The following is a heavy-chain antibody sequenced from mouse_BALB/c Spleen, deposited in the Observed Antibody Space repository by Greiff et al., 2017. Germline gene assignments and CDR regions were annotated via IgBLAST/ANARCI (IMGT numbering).Heavy chain of an antibody. V-gene: IGHV1-80*01. D-gene: IGHD2-14*01. CDR1: GYAFSSYW. J-gene: IGHJ2*01. Sequence: QVQLQQSGAELVRPGSSVKISCKASGYAFSSYWMNWVKQRPGQGLEWIGQIYPGDGDTNYNGKFKGKATLTADKSSSTAYMQLSSLTSEDSAVYFCASRRYDGDFDYWGQGTTLTVSS. CDR3: ASRRYDGDFDY. CDR2: IYPGDGDT.